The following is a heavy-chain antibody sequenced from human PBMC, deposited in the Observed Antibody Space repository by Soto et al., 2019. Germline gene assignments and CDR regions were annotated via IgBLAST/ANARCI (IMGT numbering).Heavy chain of an antibody. Sequence: QVQLQQWGAGLLKPSETLSLTCAVYGGSFSGYYWSWIRQPPGKGLEWIGEINHSGSTNYNPSLKSGVTISVDTYKNQFSLKLSSVTAADTAVYYCAREARTMGRVIKTRNAFDIWGRGTMVTVSS. V-gene: IGHV4-34*01. CDR2: INHSGST. J-gene: IGHJ3*02. D-gene: IGHD1-1*01. CDR1: GGSFSGYY. CDR3: AREARTMGRVIKTRNAFDI.